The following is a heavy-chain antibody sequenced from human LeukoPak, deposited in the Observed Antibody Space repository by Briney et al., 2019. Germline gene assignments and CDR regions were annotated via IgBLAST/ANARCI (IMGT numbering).Heavy chain of an antibody. V-gene: IGHV3-30*18. CDR1: GFTFSSYG. CDR2: TSFDGSYK. J-gene: IGHJ4*02. CDR3: AKEFSVYLASFEY. Sequence: GGSLRLSCAASGFTFSSYGMHWVRQAPGKGLEWVAMTSFDGSYKNYADSVKGRFTISRDNSKNRLYLQMNSLRAEDTAVYYCAKEFSVYLASFEYWGQGTLVTVSS. D-gene: IGHD3-22*01.